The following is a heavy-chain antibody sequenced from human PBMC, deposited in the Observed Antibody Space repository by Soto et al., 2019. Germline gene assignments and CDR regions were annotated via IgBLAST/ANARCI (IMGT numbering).Heavy chain of an antibody. Sequence: APVKVSCKASGYTFTSYAMHWVRQAPGQRLEWMGWINAGNGNTKYSQKFQGRVTITRDTSASTAYMELSSLRSEDTAVYYCARAEHSDTNIDYWGQGTLVTVSS. J-gene: IGHJ4*02. V-gene: IGHV1-3*01. D-gene: IGHD1-26*01. CDR3: ARAEHSDTNIDY. CDR1: GYTFTSYA. CDR2: INAGNGNT.